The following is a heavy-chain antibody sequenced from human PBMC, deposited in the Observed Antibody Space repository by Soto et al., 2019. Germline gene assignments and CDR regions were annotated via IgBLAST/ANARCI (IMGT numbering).Heavy chain of an antibody. CDR3: ARFPLEWLSGAFDY. V-gene: IGHV4-61*08. J-gene: IGHJ4*02. CDR1: GGSISSGGYY. CDR2: IYYSGST. D-gene: IGHD3-3*01. Sequence: PSETLSLTCTVSGGSISSGGYYWSWIRQHPGKGLEWIGYIYYSGSTNYNPSLKSRVTISVDTSKNQFSLKLSSVTAADTAVYYCARFPLEWLSGAFDYWGQGTLVTVSS.